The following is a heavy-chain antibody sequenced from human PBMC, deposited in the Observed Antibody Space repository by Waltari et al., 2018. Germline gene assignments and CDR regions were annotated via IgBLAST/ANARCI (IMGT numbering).Heavy chain of an antibody. CDR2: IRSKAYGGTT. D-gene: IGHD3-22*01. CDR1: GFTFGDYA. J-gene: IGHJ4*02. Sequence: EVQLVESGGGLVQPGRSLRLSCTASGFTFGDYAMSWVRQAPGKGLEWVGFIRSKAYGGTTEYDASVKGRFTISRDDSKSIAYLQMNSLKTEDTAVYYCTRGSYYYDSSGYYYGPLDYWGQGTLVTVSS. CDR3: TRGSYYYDSSGYYYGPLDY. V-gene: IGHV3-49*04.